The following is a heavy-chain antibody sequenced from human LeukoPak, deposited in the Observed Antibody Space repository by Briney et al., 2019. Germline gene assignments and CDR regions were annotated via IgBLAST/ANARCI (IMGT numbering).Heavy chain of an antibody. V-gene: IGHV3-23*01. D-gene: IGHD2-15*01. CDR2: ISGRGSVP. Sequence: GGSLRLSCAASGFTVSSNYMSWVRQAPGKGLEWVSAISGRGSVPYYADSVRGRFTISRDNSNNMLYLQMDSLRADDTAVYFCARDRWGSTTWTIDYWGQGTLVTVSS. J-gene: IGHJ4*02. CDR3: ARDRWGSTTWTIDY. CDR1: GFTVSSNY.